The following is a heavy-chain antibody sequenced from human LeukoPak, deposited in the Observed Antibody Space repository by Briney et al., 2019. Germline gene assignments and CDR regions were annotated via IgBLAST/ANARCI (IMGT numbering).Heavy chain of an antibody. V-gene: IGHV4-39*01. CDR3: ASIAAAGTWFDP. D-gene: IGHD6-13*01. J-gene: IGHJ5*02. Sequence: SETLSLTCTVSGGSISSSSYYWGWIRQPPGKGLEWIGSIYYSGSTYYNPSLKSRVTISVDTSKNQFSLKLSSVTAADTAVYYCASIAAAGTWFDPWGQGTLVTVSS. CDR1: GGSISSSSYY. CDR2: IYYSGST.